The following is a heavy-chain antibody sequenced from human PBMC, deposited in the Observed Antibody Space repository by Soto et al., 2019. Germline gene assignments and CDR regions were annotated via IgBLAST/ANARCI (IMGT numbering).Heavy chain of an antibody. D-gene: IGHD6-6*01. J-gene: IGHJ4*02. CDR1: GYSFTSYC. Sequence: GESLKISCQGSGYSFTSYCIGWVRQMPGKGLEWMWIIYPGDSDTRYSPSFQGQVTISADKSISTAYLQWSSLKASDTAMYYCAITRVGDSSSSGYPVDYWGQGTRVTVSS. CDR3: AITRVGDSSSSGYPVDY. V-gene: IGHV5-51*01. CDR2: IYPGDSDT.